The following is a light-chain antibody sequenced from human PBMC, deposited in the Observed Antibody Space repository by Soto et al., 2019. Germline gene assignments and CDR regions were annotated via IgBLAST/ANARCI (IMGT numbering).Light chain of an antibody. V-gene: IGLV1-44*01. Sequence: QSALTQPPSASGTPGQRVTISCSGSNXNIGGNTVNWYQQLPGAAPKLLMYSNDQRPSGVPDRFSGSKFGTTASLAISGLQSEDEADHHCATWDDSLNAAVFGAGTKVTVL. J-gene: IGLJ1*01. CDR3: ATWDDSLNAAV. CDR1: NXNIGGNT. CDR2: SND.